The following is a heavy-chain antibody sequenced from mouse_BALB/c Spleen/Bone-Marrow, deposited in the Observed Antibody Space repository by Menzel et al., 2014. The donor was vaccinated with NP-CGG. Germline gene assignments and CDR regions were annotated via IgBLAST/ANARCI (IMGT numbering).Heavy chain of an antibody. CDR2: IDPANGNT. CDR3: ARGDYGGFAY. J-gene: IGHJ3*01. CDR1: GFNIKDTY. D-gene: IGHD2-4*01. V-gene: IGHV14-3*02. Sequence: EVKLQESGAELVKPGASVKLSCTASGFNIKDTYMHWVKQRPEQGLEWIGRIDPANGNTKYDPKFQGKATITADTSSNTAYLQLSSLTSEDTAVCYCARGDYGGFAYWGQGTLVTVSA.